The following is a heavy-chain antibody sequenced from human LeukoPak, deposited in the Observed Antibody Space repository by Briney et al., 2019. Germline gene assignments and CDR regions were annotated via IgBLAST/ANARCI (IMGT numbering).Heavy chain of an antibody. J-gene: IGHJ4*02. V-gene: IGHV4-39*01. D-gene: IGHD1/OR15-1a*01. Sequence: SETLSLTCTVYGGSISSSSYYWGWIRQPPGKGLEWIGSIYYSGSTYYNPSLKSRVTISVDTSKNQFSLKLSSVTAADTAVYYCASRGMNIDYWGQGTLATVSS. CDR1: GGSISSSSYY. CDR2: IYYSGST. CDR3: ASRGMNIDY.